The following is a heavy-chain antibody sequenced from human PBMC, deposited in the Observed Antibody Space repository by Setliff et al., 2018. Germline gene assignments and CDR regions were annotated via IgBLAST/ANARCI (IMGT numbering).Heavy chain of an antibody. D-gene: IGHD2-15*01. CDR3: ARGEAIVVVVDAEGNWFDP. V-gene: IGHV1-3*01. J-gene: IGHJ5*02. CDR1: GYTFTSYA. CDR2: INAGNGNT. Sequence: ASVKVSCKASGYTFTSYAMHWVRQAPGQRLEWMGWINAGNGNTKYSQKFQGRVTITRDTSASTVYMELSSLRSGDTAMYYCARGEAIVVVVDAEGNWFDPWGQGTLVTVSS.